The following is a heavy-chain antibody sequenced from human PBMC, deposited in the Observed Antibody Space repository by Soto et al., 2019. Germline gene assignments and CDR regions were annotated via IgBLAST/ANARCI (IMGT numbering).Heavy chain of an antibody. J-gene: IGHJ6*02. CDR1: GGSISGSPYY. Sequence: PSETLSLTCTVPGGSISGSPYYWAWIRQPPGKRLDWIGSIYYSGRTYYNPSLRSRVTISVDTSKNQVSLSLSSVTAADTSVYYCVRQHSTSVDYYGLDVWGQGTTVTVS. D-gene: IGHD2-2*01. V-gene: IGHV4-39*01. CDR2: IYYSGRT. CDR3: VRQHSTSVDYYGLDV.